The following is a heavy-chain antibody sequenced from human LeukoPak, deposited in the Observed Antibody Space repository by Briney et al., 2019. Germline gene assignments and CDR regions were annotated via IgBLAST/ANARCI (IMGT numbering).Heavy chain of an antibody. Sequence: GGSLRLSCAASGSTVSLKYMSWVRQAPGKGLEWVSVIYTDGSAYYADSVKGRFTISRHDSKNTLYLQMNSLRVEDTAVYYCARASRGSGVDVWGQGTTVTVSS. CDR2: IYTDGSA. D-gene: IGHD3-10*01. CDR3: ARASRGSGVDV. J-gene: IGHJ6*02. CDR1: GSTVSLKY. V-gene: IGHV3-53*04.